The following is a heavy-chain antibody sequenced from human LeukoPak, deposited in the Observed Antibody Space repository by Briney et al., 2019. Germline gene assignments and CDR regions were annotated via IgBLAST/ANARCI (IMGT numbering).Heavy chain of an antibody. CDR1: GGTFSSYA. CDR3: AREDTDTWYFDY. Sequence: AASVKVSCKASGGTFSSYAISWVRQAPGQGLEWMGRIIPILGIANYAQKFQGRVTITADKSTSTAYMELSSLRSEDTAVYYCAREDTDTWYFDYWGQGTLVTVSS. V-gene: IGHV1-69*04. D-gene: IGHD5-18*01. CDR2: IIPILGIA. J-gene: IGHJ4*02.